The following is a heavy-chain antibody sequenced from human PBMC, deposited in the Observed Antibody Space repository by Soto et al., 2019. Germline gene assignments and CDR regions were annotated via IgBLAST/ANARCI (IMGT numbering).Heavy chain of an antibody. J-gene: IGHJ4*02. D-gene: IGHD3-3*02. CDR3: ARHFYDYLDY. CDR2: IDPSDSYT. V-gene: IGHV5-10-1*04. Sequence: PGESLKISCKGSGYSFTSYWISWVRQMPGKGLEWMGSIDPSDSYTNYSPSFQGQVTISADKSISTAYLQWSNLKASDTAMYYCARHFYDYLDYWGQGSLVTVSS. CDR1: GYSFTSYW.